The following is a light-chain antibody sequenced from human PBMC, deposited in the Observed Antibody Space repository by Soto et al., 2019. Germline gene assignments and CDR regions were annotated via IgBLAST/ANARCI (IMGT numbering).Light chain of an antibody. CDR3: SAYTSGSPLV. CDR1: SSDVGGYNY. V-gene: IGLV2-14*01. CDR2: EVS. Sequence: QSVLTQPASVSGSPGQSITISCTGTSSDVGGYNYVSWYQQHPGKAPKLMIYEVSNRPSGVSNRFSGSKSGNTASLTISGLQAEDEADYYCSAYTSGSPLVFGGGTQLTVL. J-gene: IGLJ2*01.